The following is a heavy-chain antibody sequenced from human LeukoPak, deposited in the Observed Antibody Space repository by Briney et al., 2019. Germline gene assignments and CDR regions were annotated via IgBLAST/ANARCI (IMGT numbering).Heavy chain of an antibody. CDR2: IRYDGSII. D-gene: IGHD1-14*01. Sequence: GGSLRLSCAASGFTFRNSGMHWVRQALAKGQEWVAFIRYDGSIIYYADSVKGRFTISRDNSKNTLYLQMNSLRAEDTAVYYCAKDVNTGGDYFDHWGQGTLVTVSS. J-gene: IGHJ4*02. CDR3: AKDVNTGGDYFDH. V-gene: IGHV3-30*02. CDR1: GFTFRNSG.